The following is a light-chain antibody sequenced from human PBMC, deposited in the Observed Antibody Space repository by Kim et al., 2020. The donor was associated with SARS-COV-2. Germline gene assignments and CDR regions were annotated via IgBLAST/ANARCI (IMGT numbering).Light chain of an antibody. Sequence: SYELIQSPSVSVAPGETARITCGGDDIGDKSVHWYQQKPDQAPVLVIYYDGDRPQGIPERFSDSNSGNTATLTISRVEAGDEADYYCQVWDSRSNQFVFGTGTKVTVL. CDR1: DIGDKS. J-gene: IGLJ1*01. CDR3: QVWDSRSNQFV. V-gene: IGLV3-21*04. CDR2: YDG.